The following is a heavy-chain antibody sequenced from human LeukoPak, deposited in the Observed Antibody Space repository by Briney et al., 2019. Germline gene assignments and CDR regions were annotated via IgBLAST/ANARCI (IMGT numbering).Heavy chain of an antibody. CDR3: ARCSGDYKGWCFDL. CDR1: GYTFTNYY. Sequence: ASVKVSCKASGYTFTNYYMHWVRQAPGQGLEWMGIINPSDGGATYAQKFQGRVTMTRDTSTSTVYMELSSLRSEDTAVHYCARCSGDYKGWCFDLWGRGTLVTVSS. CDR2: INPSDGGA. V-gene: IGHV1-46*03. D-gene: IGHD2-21*01. J-gene: IGHJ2*01.